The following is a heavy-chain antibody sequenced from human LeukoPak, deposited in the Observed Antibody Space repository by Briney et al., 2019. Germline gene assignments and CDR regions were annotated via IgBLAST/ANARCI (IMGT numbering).Heavy chain of an antibody. CDR1: GGSFSGYY. D-gene: IGHD2-15*01. CDR3: ARGGGYFSGGNCYSVYYFDY. V-gene: IGHV4-34*01. Sequence: KPSETLSLTCAVYGGSFSGYYWSWIRQPPGKGLEWIGEINHSGSTNYNPSLKSRVTISVDTSKNQFSLKLSSVTAADTAVYYCARGGGYFSGGNCYSVYYFDYWGQGTLVNGSS. CDR2: INHSGST. J-gene: IGHJ4*02.